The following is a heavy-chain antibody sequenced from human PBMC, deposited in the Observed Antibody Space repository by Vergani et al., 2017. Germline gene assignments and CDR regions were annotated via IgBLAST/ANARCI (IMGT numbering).Heavy chain of an antibody. Sequence: QVQLQQWGAGLLKPSETLSLTCAVYGGSFSGYYWSWIRQPPGKGLEWIGEINHSGSTNYNPSLKSRVTISVDTSKNQFSLKLSSVTAADTAVYYCARSGVARAAFRNWGQGTLVTVSS. CDR2: INHSGST. CDR3: ARSGVARAAFRN. V-gene: IGHV4-34*01. J-gene: IGHJ4*02. D-gene: IGHD6-25*01. CDR1: GGSFSGYY.